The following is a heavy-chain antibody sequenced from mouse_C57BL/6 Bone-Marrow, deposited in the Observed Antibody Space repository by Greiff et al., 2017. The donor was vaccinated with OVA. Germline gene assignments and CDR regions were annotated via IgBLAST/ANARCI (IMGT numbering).Heavy chain of an antibody. CDR2: INPRNGGT. V-gene: IGHV1-53*01. CDR1: GYTFTSYW. J-gene: IGHJ2*01. D-gene: IGHD2-2*01. Sequence: QVQLQQPGTELVKPGASVKLSCKASGYTFTSYWLPWVKQRPGQGLEWIGNINPRNGGTNYNEKFKSKATLTVDKSSSTAYMQLSSLTSEDSAVYYCARGEGYGGYYFDYWGQGTTLTVSS. CDR3: ARGEGYGGYYFDY.